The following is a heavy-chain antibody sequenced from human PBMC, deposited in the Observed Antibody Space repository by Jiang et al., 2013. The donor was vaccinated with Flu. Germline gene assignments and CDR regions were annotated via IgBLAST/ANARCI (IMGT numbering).Heavy chain of an antibody. CDR3: ARGLSGSGTYYQY. CDR1: GYTFSNYG. V-gene: IGHV1-18*01. CDR2: IGVYNGNT. D-gene: IGHD3-10*01. J-gene: IGHJ4*02. Sequence: KRPGASVKVSCKASGYTFSNYGISWVRQAPGQGLEWVGWIGVYNGNTNYAKSLQDRVTMTTDTSTTTAFMELRGLRSDDTAVYYCARGLSGSGTYYQYWGQGTLVTVSS.